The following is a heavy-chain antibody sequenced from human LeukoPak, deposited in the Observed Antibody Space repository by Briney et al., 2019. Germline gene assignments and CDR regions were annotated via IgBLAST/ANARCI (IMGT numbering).Heavy chain of an antibody. CDR3: AGSGF. D-gene: IGHD6-25*01. J-gene: IGHJ4*02. V-gene: IGHV3-7*01. CDR2: IKQDGSEK. Sequence: GGSLRLSCAASGFTFNNYWMSWVRQAPGKGLEWVANIKQDGSEKHYVDSVKGRFTISRDNAENSLYLHMNSLRAEDTAVYYCAGSGFWGQGTLVTVSS. CDR1: GFTFNNYW.